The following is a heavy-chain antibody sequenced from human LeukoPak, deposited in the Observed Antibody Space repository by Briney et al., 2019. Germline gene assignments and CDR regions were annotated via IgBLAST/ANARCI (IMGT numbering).Heavy chain of an antibody. CDR1: GFTFSSYA. Sequence: PGGSLRLSCAASGFTFSSYAMSWVRQAPGKGLEWVSSIFPSGGEIHYADSVRGRFTISRDNSKSTLSLQMNSLRAEDTAIYYCATYRQVLLPFESWGQGTLVTVSS. J-gene: IGHJ4*02. CDR2: IFPSGGEI. D-gene: IGHD2-8*02. V-gene: IGHV3-23*01. CDR3: ATYRQVLLPFES.